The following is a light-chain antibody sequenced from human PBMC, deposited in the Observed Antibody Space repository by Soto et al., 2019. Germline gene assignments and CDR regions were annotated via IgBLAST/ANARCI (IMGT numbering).Light chain of an antibody. V-gene: IGLV6-57*01. J-gene: IGLJ3*02. CDR1: SGSVASDS. Sequence: NFMLTQPRSVSESPGKTVTISCIRSSGSVASDSVQWYQQRPGSSPTIVIYDDNQRPSGVPDRFSASVDSSSNSASLTISGLQTEDEADYYCQSYDNTNGVFGGGTKLTVL. CDR3: QSYDNTNGV. CDR2: DDN.